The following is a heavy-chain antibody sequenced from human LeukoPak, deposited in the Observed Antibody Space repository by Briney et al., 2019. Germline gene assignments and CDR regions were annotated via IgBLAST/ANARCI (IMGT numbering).Heavy chain of an antibody. V-gene: IGHV3-33*03. CDR2: IWYDGSNK. J-gene: IGHJ4*02. Sequence: PGRSLRLSCVASGFTFKSYGMHWVRQAPGKGLEWVAIIWYDGSNKYYADFVKGRFTTSRDNYKTTLYLQMNSMRAADTAVYYCARVSGYSGTWYVDYWGQGTLVTVSS. D-gene: IGHD6-13*01. CDR1: GFTFKSYG. CDR3: ARVSGYSGTWYVDY.